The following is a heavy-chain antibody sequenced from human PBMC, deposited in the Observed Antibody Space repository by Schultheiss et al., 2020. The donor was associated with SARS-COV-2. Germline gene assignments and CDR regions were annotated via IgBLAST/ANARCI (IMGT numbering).Heavy chain of an antibody. D-gene: IGHD3-10*01. CDR2: IYYSGST. CDR3: ASVGSRDDWYFDL. J-gene: IGHJ2*01. V-gene: IGHV4-59*08. CDR1: GGSISSYY. Sequence: SQTLSLTCTVSGGSISSYYWSWIRQPAGKGLEWIGYIYYSGSTNYNPSLKSRVTMSVDTSKNQFSLKLSSVTAADTAVYYCASVGSRDDWYFDLWGRGTLVTVSS.